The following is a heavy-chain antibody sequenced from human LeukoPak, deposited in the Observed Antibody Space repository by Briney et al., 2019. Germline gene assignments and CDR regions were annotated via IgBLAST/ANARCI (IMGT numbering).Heavy chain of an antibody. CDR3: ARDRLVGIAAAGTWFDP. V-gene: IGHV4-4*07. Sequence: SETLSLTCAVYGGSFSGYYWSWIRQPAGKGLEWIGRIYTSGSTNYNPSLKSRVTMSVDTSKNQFSLKLSSVTAADTAVYYCARDRLVGIAAAGTWFDPWGQGTLVTVSS. D-gene: IGHD6-13*01. J-gene: IGHJ5*02. CDR2: IYTSGST. CDR1: GGSFSGYY.